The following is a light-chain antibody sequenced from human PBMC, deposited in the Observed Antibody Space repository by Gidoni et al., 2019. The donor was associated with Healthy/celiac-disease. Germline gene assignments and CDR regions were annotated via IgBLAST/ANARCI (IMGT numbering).Light chain of an antibody. CDR2: AAS. Sequence: RVTITCRASQSISSYLNWYQQKPGKAPKLLIYAASSLQSGVPSRFSGSGSGTDFTLTISSLQPEDFATYYCQQSYSTPQTFGQGTKVEIK. J-gene: IGKJ1*01. V-gene: IGKV1-39*01. CDR1: QSISSY. CDR3: QQSYSTPQT.